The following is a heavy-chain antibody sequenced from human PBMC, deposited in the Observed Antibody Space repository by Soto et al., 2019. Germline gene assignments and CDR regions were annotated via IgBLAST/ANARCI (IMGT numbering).Heavy chain of an antibody. D-gene: IGHD3-10*01. CDR3: VRGVLS. CDR2: IYYGGST. V-gene: IGHV4-59*12. J-gene: IGHJ1*01. Sequence: PSETLSLTCTVSGDSTSTDYWSWIRQSPGKGLEWIGFIYYGGSTFYNPSLKSRVSISVDTSKNQFSLKLSSVTAADTAVYFCVRGVLSWGQGTLVTVSS. CDR1: GDSTSTDY.